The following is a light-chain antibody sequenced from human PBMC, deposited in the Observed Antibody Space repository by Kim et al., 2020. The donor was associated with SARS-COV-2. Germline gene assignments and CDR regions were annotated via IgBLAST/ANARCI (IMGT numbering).Light chain of an antibody. CDR1: QDIIND. Sequence: GDRVTITCRASQDIINDLGWYQQNPGRAPKRLIYGAFSLPSGVPSRFSGSGSGTEFSLTISSLQPEDFATYFCLQHNTYPITFGQGTRLEIK. J-gene: IGKJ5*01. CDR3: LQHNTYPIT. V-gene: IGKV1-17*01. CDR2: GAF.